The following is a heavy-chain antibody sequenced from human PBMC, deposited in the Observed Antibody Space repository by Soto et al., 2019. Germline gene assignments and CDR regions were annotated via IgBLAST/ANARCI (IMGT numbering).Heavy chain of an antibody. CDR1: GFTFSSYW. CDR2: ISADGSIT. Sequence: GGSLRLSCAASGFTFSSYWMHWVRQAPGKGLIWVSRISADGSITDYADSVKGRFTISRDNAKNTLYLQMSSLTADDTAVYYCIRVSDEPCWGQGTLVTVSS. V-gene: IGHV3-74*01. CDR3: IRVSDEPC. J-gene: IGHJ4*02.